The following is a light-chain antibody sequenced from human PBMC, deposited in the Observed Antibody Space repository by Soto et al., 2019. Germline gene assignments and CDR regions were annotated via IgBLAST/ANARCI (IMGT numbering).Light chain of an antibody. V-gene: IGKV3-15*01. Sequence: EIVMTQSPATPSVSPGERATLSCKASQSVSSNLAWYQQKPGQAPRLLIYGASTRATGIPARFSVSGSGTDFTLTISSLQSEDVAVYYCQQYNNWPLYTFGQGTKLEIK. CDR2: GAS. J-gene: IGKJ2*01. CDR1: QSVSSN. CDR3: QQYNNWPLYT.